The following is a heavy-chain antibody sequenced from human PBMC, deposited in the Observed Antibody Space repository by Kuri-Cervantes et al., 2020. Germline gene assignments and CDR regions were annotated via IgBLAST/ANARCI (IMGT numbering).Heavy chain of an antibody. J-gene: IGHJ4*02. CDR2: IWYDGSNK. CDR3: ARDYIPIAVAPPGLIDY. Sequence: GESLKISCAASGFTFSSYGMHWVRQAPGKGLEWVAVIWYDGSNKYYADSVKGRFTISRDNSKNALYLQMNSLRAEDTALYYCARDYIPIAVAPPGLIDYWGQGTLVTVSS. D-gene: IGHD6-19*01. CDR1: GFTFSSYG. V-gene: IGHV3-33*01.